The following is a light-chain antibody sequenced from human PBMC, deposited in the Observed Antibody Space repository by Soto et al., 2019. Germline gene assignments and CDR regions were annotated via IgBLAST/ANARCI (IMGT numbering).Light chain of an antibody. Sequence: EIVMTQSPATLSVSPGERATLSCRASQSVSSNLAWYQQKPGQPPRLLIYDASTRATGIPARFSGSGSGTEFTLTISSLQSEDFAVYYCQQYNNWPLWPLVGPGTKVDI. V-gene: IGKV3-15*01. CDR2: DAS. CDR1: QSVSSN. J-gene: IGKJ3*01. CDR3: QQYNNWPLWPL.